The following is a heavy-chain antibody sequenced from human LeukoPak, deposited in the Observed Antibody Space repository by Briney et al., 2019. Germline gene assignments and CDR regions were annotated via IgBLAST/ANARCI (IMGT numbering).Heavy chain of an antibody. CDR3: ARDQTMGATTFDF. CDR2: IKEDGSET. Sequence: PGGSLRLSCAASGFTFSRFWMSWVRQAPGKGLEWVANIKEDGSETYYVDSVRGRFTISKDNAKSSVYLQMNSLRVEDTAIYYCARDQTMGATTFDFWGQGTLVTVSS. CDR1: GFTFSRFW. V-gene: IGHV3-7*01. D-gene: IGHD1-26*01. J-gene: IGHJ4*02.